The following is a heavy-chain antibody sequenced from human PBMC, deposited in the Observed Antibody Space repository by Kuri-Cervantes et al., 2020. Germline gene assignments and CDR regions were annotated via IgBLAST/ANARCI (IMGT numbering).Heavy chain of an antibody. J-gene: IGHJ4*02. Sequence: SETLSLTCAVSGYSISSGDYWGWIRQPPGKGLEWIGSIYHSGSTYYNPSLKSRVKISVDTSKNQFSLKLTSVTAADTAVYYCARQGNFWSGYVTSWGQGALVTVSS. D-gene: IGHD3-3*01. CDR2: IYHSGST. CDR1: GYSISSGDY. CDR3: ARQGNFWSGYVTS. V-gene: IGHV4-38-2*01.